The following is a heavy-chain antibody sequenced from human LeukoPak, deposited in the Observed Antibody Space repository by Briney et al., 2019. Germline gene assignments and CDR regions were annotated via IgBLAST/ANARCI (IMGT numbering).Heavy chain of an antibody. CDR3: ASNPPNTGDFYY. CDR2: INPSGGST. CDR1: GYTFTSYY. J-gene: IGHJ4*02. D-gene: IGHD1-1*01. V-gene: IGHV1-46*01. Sequence: GSVKVSCKASGYTFTSYYMHWVRQAPGQGLEWMGIINPSGGSTSYAQKFQGRVSMTRDTSISTAYMELSSLRSEDTAVYYCASNPPNTGDFYYWGLGSLVTVSS.